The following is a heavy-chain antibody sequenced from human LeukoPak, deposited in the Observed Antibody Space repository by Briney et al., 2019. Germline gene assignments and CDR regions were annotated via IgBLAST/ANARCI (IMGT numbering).Heavy chain of an antibody. CDR3: ARVVRVDLRAFDI. D-gene: IGHD5-12*01. V-gene: IGHV3-21*01. Sequence: GGSLRLSCAASGFTFSSYSMNWVRQAPGKGLEWVSSISSSSGYIYYADSVKGRFTISRDNAKNSLYLQMNSLRAEDTAVYYCARVVRVDLRAFDIWGQGTMVTVSS. CDR2: ISSSSGYI. CDR1: GFTFSSYS. J-gene: IGHJ3*02.